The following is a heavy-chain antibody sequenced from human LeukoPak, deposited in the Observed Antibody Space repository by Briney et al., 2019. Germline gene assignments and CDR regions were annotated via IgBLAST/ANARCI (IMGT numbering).Heavy chain of an antibody. CDR1: GFTFSSYA. V-gene: IGHV3-23*01. CDR3: AKDSSSWFFVRIGFDP. Sequence: GGSLRLSCAASGFTFSSYAMSWVRQSPGKGLEWVSAISGSGGSTYYADSVKGRFTISRDNSKNTLYLQMNSLRAEDTAVYYCAKDSSSWFFVRIGFDPWGQGTLVTVSS. J-gene: IGHJ5*02. CDR2: ISGSGGST. D-gene: IGHD6-13*01.